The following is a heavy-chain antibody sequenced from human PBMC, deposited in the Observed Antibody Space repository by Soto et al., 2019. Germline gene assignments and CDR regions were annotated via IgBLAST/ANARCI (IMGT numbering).Heavy chain of an antibody. J-gene: IGHJ3*02. CDR3: ARGLISGYYLYDAFDI. D-gene: IGHD3-22*01. V-gene: IGHV3-11*01. Sequence: GGALRVSCAASGFTFSDYYMSWIRQAPGKGLEWVSYISASTRTIYYADSVKGRFTISRDNAKNSLYLHMNSLRAEDTAVYYCARGLISGYYLYDAFDIWGQGTMVTVSS. CDR1: GFTFSDYY. CDR2: ISASTRTI.